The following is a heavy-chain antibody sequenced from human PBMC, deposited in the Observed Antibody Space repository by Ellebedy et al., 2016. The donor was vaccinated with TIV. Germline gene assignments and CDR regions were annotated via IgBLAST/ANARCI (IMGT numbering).Heavy chain of an antibody. CDR2: IYPGDSDT. J-gene: IGHJ4*02. D-gene: IGHD6-13*01. Sequence: KVSCKGSGYSFTNYWIGWVRQLPGKGLEWMGVIYPGDSDTRYSPSFQGQVTISADKSINTAYLQWSSLKASDTAMYYCARKPPGIGAAGHDFWGQGTLVTVSS. CDR1: GYSFTNYW. V-gene: IGHV5-51*01. CDR3: ARKPPGIGAAGHDF.